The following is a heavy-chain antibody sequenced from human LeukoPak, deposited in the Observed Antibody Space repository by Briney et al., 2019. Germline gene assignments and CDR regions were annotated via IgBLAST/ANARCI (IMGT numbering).Heavy chain of an antibody. V-gene: IGHV5-51*01. CDR1: GYSFTSYW. Sequence: GESLKISCKGSGYSFTSYWTGWVRQMPGKGLEWMGIIYPGDSDTRYSPSFQGQVTISADKSISTAYLQWSSLKASDTPLYYCARAYCDSDCFSYYYGMDVWGQGTTVTVSS. J-gene: IGHJ6*02. D-gene: IGHD2-21*02. CDR3: ARAYCDSDCFSYYYGMDV. CDR2: IYPGDSDT.